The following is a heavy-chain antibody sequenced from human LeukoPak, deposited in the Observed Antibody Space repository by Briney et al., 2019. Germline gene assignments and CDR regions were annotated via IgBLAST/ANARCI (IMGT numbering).Heavy chain of an antibody. D-gene: IGHD2-2*01. CDR3: ARDYAHYFDY. J-gene: IGHJ4*02. Sequence: GGSPRLSCAASGFTFSTYGMHWVRQAPGKGLEWVAVIWYDGSYKYYADSVKGRFTISRDNSKNTVYLQINSLRAEHTAVYYCARDYAHYFDYWGQGTLVTVSS. CDR2: IWYDGSYK. V-gene: IGHV3-33*08. CDR1: GFTFSTYG.